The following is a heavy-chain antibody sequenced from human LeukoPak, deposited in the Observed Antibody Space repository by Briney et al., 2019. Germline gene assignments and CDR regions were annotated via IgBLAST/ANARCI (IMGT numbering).Heavy chain of an antibody. CDR2: INHSGST. CDR1: GGSFSGYY. CDR3: ATRRRYYDFWSAPDAFDI. J-gene: IGHJ3*02. Sequence: SETLSLTCAVYGGSFSGYYWSWIRQPPGKGLEWTGEINHSGSTNYNPSLKSRVTISVDTSKNQFSLKLSSVTAADTAVYYCATRRRYYDFWSAPDAFDIWGQGTMVTVSS. V-gene: IGHV4-34*01. D-gene: IGHD3-3*01.